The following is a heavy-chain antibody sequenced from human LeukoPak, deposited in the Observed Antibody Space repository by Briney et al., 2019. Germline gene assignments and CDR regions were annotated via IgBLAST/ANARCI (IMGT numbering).Heavy chain of an antibody. V-gene: IGHV3-30-3*01. J-gene: IGHJ4*02. CDR2: ISYDGSNK. Sequence: PGRSLRLSCAASGFTLSSYAMHWVRQAPGKGLEWVAVISYDGSNKYYADSVKGRFTISRDNSKNTLYLQMNSLRAEDTAVYYCARGVSTRKWELLKTDLDYWGQGTLVTVSS. CDR1: GFTLSSYA. D-gene: IGHD1-26*01. CDR3: ARGVSTRKWELLKTDLDY.